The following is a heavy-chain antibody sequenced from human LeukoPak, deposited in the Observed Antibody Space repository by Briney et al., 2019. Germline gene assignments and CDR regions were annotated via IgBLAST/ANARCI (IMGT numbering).Heavy chain of an antibody. CDR1: GFTFSNYA. D-gene: IGHD3-22*01. Sequence: GGSLRLSCAASGFTFSNYAMSWVRQAPGKGLEWVSAISGSGGSTYYADSVKGRFTVSRDNSKNTLYLQMNSLRAEDTAVYYCAEDRQYYYDSADYFDYWGQGTLVTVSS. CDR2: ISGSGGST. CDR3: AEDRQYYYDSADYFDY. J-gene: IGHJ4*02. V-gene: IGHV3-23*01.